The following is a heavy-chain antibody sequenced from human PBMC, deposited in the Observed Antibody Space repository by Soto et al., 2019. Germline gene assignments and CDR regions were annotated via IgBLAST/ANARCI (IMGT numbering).Heavy chain of an antibody. J-gene: IGHJ4*02. CDR1: GFTFSSYA. CDR3: AKVSGYSSSWSYFDY. D-gene: IGHD6-13*01. V-gene: IGHV3-23*01. CDR2: ISGSGGST. Sequence: GGSLRLSCAASGFTFSSYAMSWVRQAPGKGLEWVSAISGSGGSTYYADSVKGRFTISRDNSKNTLYLQMNSPRAEDTAVYYCAKVSGYSSSWSYFDYWGQGTLVTVSS.